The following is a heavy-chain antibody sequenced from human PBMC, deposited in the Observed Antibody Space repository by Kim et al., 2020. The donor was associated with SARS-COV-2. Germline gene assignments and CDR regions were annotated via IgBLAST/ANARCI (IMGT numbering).Heavy chain of an antibody. Sequence: GGSLRLSCAASGFTFSSYAMSWVRQAPGKGLEWVSAISGSGGSTYYADSVKGRFTISRDNSKNTLYLQMNSLRAEDTAVYYCAKHSVYSSSLFPDLFDYWGQGTLVTVSS. CDR3: AKHSVYSSSLFPDLFDY. D-gene: IGHD6-6*01. J-gene: IGHJ4*02. CDR1: GFTFSSYA. V-gene: IGHV3-23*01. CDR2: ISGSGGST.